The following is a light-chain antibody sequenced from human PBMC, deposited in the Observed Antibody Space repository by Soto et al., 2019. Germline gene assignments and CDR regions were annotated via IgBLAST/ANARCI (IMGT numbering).Light chain of an antibody. V-gene: IGKV3-11*01. CDR3: QQRSNWPPEIT. CDR2: DAS. CDR1: QSVSIS. J-gene: IGKJ5*01. Sequence: EIVLAQSPATVSLSPLEIATVSCRASQSVSISLAWYHQNPAQAPMLLSYDASNRATGVPARFSGSGSGTDFTLTVSSLEPEDFALYYCQQRSNWPPEITFGHGTRLEIK.